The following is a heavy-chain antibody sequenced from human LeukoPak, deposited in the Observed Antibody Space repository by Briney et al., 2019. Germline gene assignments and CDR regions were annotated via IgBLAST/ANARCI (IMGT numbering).Heavy chain of an antibody. D-gene: IGHD1-7*01. V-gene: IGHV3-23*01. CDR3: AKALRGWNYFAFDI. CDR1: GFTFSSYA. J-gene: IGHJ3*02. CDR2: ISGSGGST. Sequence: GGSLRLSCAASGFTFSSYAMSWVRQAPGKGLEWVSAISGSGGSTYYAGSVKGRFTISGDNSKNTLYLQMNSLRAEDTAVYYCAKALRGWNYFAFDIWGQGTMVTVSS.